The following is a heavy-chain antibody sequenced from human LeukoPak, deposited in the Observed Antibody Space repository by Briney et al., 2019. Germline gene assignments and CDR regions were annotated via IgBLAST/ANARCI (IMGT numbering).Heavy chain of an antibody. J-gene: IGHJ4*02. D-gene: IGHD3-22*01. Sequence: PGGSLRLSCAASGFTVSSNYMSWVRQAPGKGLEWVSVIYSGGSTYYADSVKGRFTISRDSSKNTLYLQMNGLRAEDTAVYYCARAISYYDSSGLLEYWGQGTLVTVSS. CDR2: IYSGGST. CDR1: GFTVSSNY. CDR3: ARAISYYDSSGLLEY. V-gene: IGHV3-53*01.